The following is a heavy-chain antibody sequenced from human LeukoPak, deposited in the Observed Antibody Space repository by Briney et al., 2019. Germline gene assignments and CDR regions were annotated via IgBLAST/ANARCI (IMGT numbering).Heavy chain of an antibody. V-gene: IGHV4-59*08. J-gene: IGHJ3*02. CDR1: GGSISSYY. CDR3: ARPTIIGDAFDI. CDR2: IYYSGST. Sequence: SETLSLTCTVSGGSISSYYWSWIRQPPGKGLEWIGYIYYSGSTNYNPSLKSRVTISVDTSKSQFSLKLSSVTAADTAVYYCARPTIIGDAFDIWGQGTMVIVSS. D-gene: IGHD3-3*01.